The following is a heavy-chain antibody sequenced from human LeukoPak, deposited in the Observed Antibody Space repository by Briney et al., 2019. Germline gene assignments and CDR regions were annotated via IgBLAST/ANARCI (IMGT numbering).Heavy chain of an antibody. J-gene: IGHJ4*02. D-gene: IGHD1-26*01. Sequence: ASVKVSCKVSGYTLTELSMHWVRQAPGKRLEWMGGFDPEDGETIYAQKFQGRVTMTEDTSTDTAYMELSSLRSEDTAVYYCVTFGSYYFDYWGQGTLVTVSS. CDR3: VTFGSYYFDY. CDR1: GYTLTELS. V-gene: IGHV1-24*01. CDR2: FDPEDGET.